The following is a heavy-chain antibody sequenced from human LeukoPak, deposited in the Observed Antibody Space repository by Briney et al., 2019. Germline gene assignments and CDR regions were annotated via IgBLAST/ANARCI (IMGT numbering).Heavy chain of an antibody. CDR1: GYTFTKYG. D-gene: IGHD3-3*01. CDR3: ARLPVGFWSGFSPHYYYMDV. J-gene: IGHJ6*03. Sequence: ASVKVSCKASGYTFTKYGVSWVRQAPGQGLEWMGWISAYNGDIKYAQRGKGRVTMTTDTSTSTVYMELRGLRSDDTAVYYCARLPVGFWSGFSPHYYYMDVWGKGTTVTVSS. V-gene: IGHV1-18*01. CDR2: ISAYNGDI.